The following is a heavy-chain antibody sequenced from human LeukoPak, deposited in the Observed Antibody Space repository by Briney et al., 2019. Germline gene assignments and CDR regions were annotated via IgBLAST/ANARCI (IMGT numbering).Heavy chain of an antibody. CDR1: GFTFSSYW. D-gene: IGHD5-12*01. CDR2: INSDGSST. V-gene: IGHV3-74*01. Sequence: PAGGSLRLSCAASGFTFSSYWMHWVRQAPGKGLVWVSRINSDGSSTSYADSVKGRLTISRDNAKNTLYLQMNSLRVEDTAVYYCTRGDGYAQRDWGQGTLVTVPS. CDR3: TRGDGYAQRD. J-gene: IGHJ4*02.